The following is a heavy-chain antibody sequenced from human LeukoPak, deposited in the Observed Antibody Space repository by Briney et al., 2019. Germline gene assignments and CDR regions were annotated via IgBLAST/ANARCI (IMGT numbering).Heavy chain of an antibody. J-gene: IGHJ2*01. V-gene: IGHV3-23*01. CDR1: GFTLSNYA. CDR3: AKDVLRLNYGYFDV. CDR2: ISYSSGRT. Sequence: GGSLRLSCAASGFTLSNYAMSWVRQSPGKGPEWVAGISYSSGRTYYLDSLKGRFTISRDNSRNTLYLQMNSLRAEDTAVYYCAKDVLRLNYGYFDVWGRGTLVSVSS. D-gene: IGHD3-16*01.